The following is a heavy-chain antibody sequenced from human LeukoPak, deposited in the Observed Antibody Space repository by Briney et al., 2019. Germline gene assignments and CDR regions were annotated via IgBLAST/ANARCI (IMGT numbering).Heavy chain of an antibody. CDR2: IIPIFGTA. CDR3: ARSASGHRNPPRIDY. Sequence: GASVKVSCKASGGTFSSYAISWVRQAPGQGLEWMGGIIPIFGTANYAQKFQGRVTITADESTSTAYMELSSLRSEDTAVYYCARSASGHRNPPRIDYWGQGTLVTVSS. J-gene: IGHJ4*02. D-gene: IGHD3-10*01. V-gene: IGHV1-69*13. CDR1: GGTFSSYA.